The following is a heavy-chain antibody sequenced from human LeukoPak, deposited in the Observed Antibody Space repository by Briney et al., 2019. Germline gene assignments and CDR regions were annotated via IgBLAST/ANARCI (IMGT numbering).Heavy chain of an antibody. CDR1: GFTFEDHV. D-gene: IGHD2-2*01. J-gene: IGHJ4*02. V-gene: IGHV3-9*01. CDR2: ISWSGDRM. Sequence: GGSLRLSCAASGFTFEDHVMHWVRQAPGKGLEWVSSISWSGDRMGYADAAKGRFTISRDNAKNSLFLQMNSLRVEDTALNYCAKDLGGSATTVWGQGTLVTVSS. CDR3: AKDLGGSATTV.